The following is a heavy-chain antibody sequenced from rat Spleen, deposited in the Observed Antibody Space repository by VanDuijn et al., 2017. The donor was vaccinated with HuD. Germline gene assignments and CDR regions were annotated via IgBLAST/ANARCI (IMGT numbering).Heavy chain of an antibody. CDR2: IWTGGST. CDR3: ARTDYSSYIYSITTTCDY. CDR1: GFSLTSYN. D-gene: IGHD1-2*01. V-gene: IGHV2-30*01. J-gene: IGHJ2*01. Sequence: QVQLKESGPGLVQPSQTLSLTCTVAGFSLTSYNVHWVRQPPGKGLEWMGVIWTGGSTDYNSALKSRLRISRDTSKSQVFLKMNSLQHEDTAMYFCARTDYSSYIYSITTTCDYWGQGVMVTVSS.